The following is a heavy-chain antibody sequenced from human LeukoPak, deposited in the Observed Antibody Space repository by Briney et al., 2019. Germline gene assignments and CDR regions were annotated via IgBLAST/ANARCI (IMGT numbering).Heavy chain of an antibody. J-gene: IGHJ4*02. CDR3: ARTLKYYYGSGGYYGFDY. D-gene: IGHD3-10*01. Sequence: SETLSLTCAVYGGSFSGYYWSWIRQPPGKGLEWIGEINHSGSTNYNPSLKSRVTISVDTSKNQFSLKLSSVTAADTAVYYCARTLKYYYGSGGYYGFDYWGQGTLVTVSS. CDR2: INHSGST. CDR1: GGSFSGYY. V-gene: IGHV4-34*01.